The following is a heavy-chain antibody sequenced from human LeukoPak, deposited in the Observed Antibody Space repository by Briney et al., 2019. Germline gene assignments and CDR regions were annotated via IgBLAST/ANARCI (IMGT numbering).Heavy chain of an antibody. J-gene: IGHJ4*02. V-gene: IGHV3-30*02. Sequence: GSLRLSCAASGFTFSSYWMSWVRQAPGKGLEWVAFIRYDGSNKYYADSVKGRFTISRDNSKNTLYLQMNSLRAEDTAVYYCAKTDSTSCPDYWGQGTLVTVSS. CDR3: AKTDSTSCPDY. CDR1: GFTFSSYW. CDR2: IRYDGSNK. D-gene: IGHD2-2*01.